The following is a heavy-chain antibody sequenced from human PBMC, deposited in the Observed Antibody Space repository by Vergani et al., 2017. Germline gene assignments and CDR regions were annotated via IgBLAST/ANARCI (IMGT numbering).Heavy chain of an antibody. J-gene: IGHJ4*02. Sequence: QVQLVQSGAEVKKPGSSVKVSCKASVGTFSSYAIIWVRQAPGQGLEWMGRIIPIFGTANYAQKFQGRVTITADESTSTAYMELSSLRSEDTAVYYCASNSPYCGGDCCFYYWGQGTLVTVSS. D-gene: IGHD2-21*02. V-gene: IGHV1-69*13. CDR3: ASNSPYCGGDCCFYY. CDR2: IIPIFGTA. CDR1: VGTFSSYA.